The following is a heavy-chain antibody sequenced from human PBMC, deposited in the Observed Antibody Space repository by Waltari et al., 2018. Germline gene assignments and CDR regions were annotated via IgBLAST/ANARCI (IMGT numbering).Heavy chain of an antibody. CDR1: GFTFSSYG. Sequence: QVQLVESGGGVVQPGRSLRLSCAASGFTFSSYGMPWVRQAPGKGMGWVAVIWDEGSNKYYADSVKGRFTIARDKSKNTLYLQMNSLRAEDTAVYYCAAERGSGSYLYYYYYYGMDVWGQGTTVTVAS. J-gene: IGHJ6*02. CDR3: AAERGSGSYLYYYYYYGMDV. CDR2: IWDEGSNK. D-gene: IGHD3-10*01. V-gene: IGHV3-33*01.